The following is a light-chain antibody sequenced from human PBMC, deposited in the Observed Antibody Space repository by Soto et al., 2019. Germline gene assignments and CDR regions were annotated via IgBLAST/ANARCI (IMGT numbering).Light chain of an antibody. CDR1: QSVTSSH. Sequence: EIVLTQSPATLDLSPGERATLSCRASQSVTSSHLAWYQQKPGQAPRLLMYGASNRATDIPDRFSGSGSGTDFTLTISRLEPEDCAVYYCQQYGNSPRLSFGGGTKVEIK. V-gene: IGKV3-20*01. J-gene: IGKJ4*01. CDR3: QQYGNSPRLS. CDR2: GAS.